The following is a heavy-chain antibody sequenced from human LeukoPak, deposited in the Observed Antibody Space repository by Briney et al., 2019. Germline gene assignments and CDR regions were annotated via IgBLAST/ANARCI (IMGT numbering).Heavy chain of an antibody. J-gene: IGHJ4*02. Sequence: SETLSLTCAVYGEPSIGYYWAWIRQPPGKGLEWIGEIDHSGSTNYNPSLKSRVIISVDRANNQFSLKLSSVTAADTAFYYCARGRKGGSALWGQGTLVTVSS. CDR2: IDHSGST. D-gene: IGHD3-10*01. CDR3: ARGRKGGSAL. CDR1: GEPSIGYY. V-gene: IGHV4-34*01.